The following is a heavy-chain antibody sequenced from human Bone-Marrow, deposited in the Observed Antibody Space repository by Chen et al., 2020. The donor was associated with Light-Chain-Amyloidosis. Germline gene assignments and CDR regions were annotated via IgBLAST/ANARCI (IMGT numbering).Heavy chain of an antibody. Sequence: EVQLVESGGGLVQPGRSLRLSCAASGFTFDDYAMHWGRLVPGKCLEWVSGINWDSGFIDYADSVKGRFTISRDNAKNSLYLQMNSLRTEDTALYYCVKDVENSSPSYFDYWGQGTLVTVSS. CDR3: VKDVENSSPSYFDY. CDR1: GFTFDDYA. D-gene: IGHD6-6*01. CDR2: INWDSGFI. J-gene: IGHJ4*02. V-gene: IGHV3-9*01.